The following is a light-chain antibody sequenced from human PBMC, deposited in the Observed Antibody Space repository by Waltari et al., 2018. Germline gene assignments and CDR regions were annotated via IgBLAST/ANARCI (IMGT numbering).Light chain of an antibody. J-gene: IGLJ2*01. V-gene: IGLV2-23*02. CDR3: SSYAGSSIPVV. Sequence: QSALIQPASVSGSPGQSIPITCTGTSSDVGVDNCVSCYQHQPGRVPKLMIYDVNKRPSAVSQRFSGSKSGDTASLTIYGLLTEDEADYYCSSYAGSSIPVVFGGGTKLTVL. CDR2: DVN. CDR1: SSDVGVDNC.